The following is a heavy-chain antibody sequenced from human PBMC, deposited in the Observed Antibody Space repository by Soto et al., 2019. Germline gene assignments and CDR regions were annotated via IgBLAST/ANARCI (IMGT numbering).Heavy chain of an antibody. Sequence: PGGSLRLSCTTSGFTFNTYGMHWVRQAPGKGLEWVSAICCNGGSKYYADSVKGRFTISRDNSKNTLYLQMNSLRAEDTAVYYCAKQDFWSGFYGGYYYGMDVWGQGTTVTVSS. CDR1: GFTFNTYG. CDR3: AKQDFWSGFYGGYYYGMDV. CDR2: ICCNGGSK. J-gene: IGHJ6*02. V-gene: IGHV3-33*06. D-gene: IGHD3-3*01.